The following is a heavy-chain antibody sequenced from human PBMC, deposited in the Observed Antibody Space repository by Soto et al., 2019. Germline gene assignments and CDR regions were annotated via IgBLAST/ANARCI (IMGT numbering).Heavy chain of an antibody. CDR3: ARDHGSSLQYYYGMDV. CDR2: INPNSGGT. Sequence: AASVKVSCKASGYTFTGYYMHWVRQAPGQGLEWMGWINPNSGGTNYAQKFQGRVTMTRDTSISTAYMELSRLRSDDTAVYYCARDHGSSLQYYYGMDVWGQGTTVTVSS. CDR1: GYTFTGYY. D-gene: IGHD6-6*01. J-gene: IGHJ6*02. V-gene: IGHV1-2*02.